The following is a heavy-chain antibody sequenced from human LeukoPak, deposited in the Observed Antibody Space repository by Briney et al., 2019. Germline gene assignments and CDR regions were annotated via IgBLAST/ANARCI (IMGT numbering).Heavy chain of an antibody. CDR1: GFTFSTYW. Sequence: GGSLRLSCATSGFTFSTYWMTWVRQAPGKGLEWVANIKEDGSLKYYVDSVKGRFTISRDNAKNSLYLQMSSLRVEDTAVYYCAKRLAMTGTYHFDYWGQGTLVTVSS. CDR3: AKRLAMTGTYHFDY. V-gene: IGHV3-7*03. D-gene: IGHD3-9*01. CDR2: IKEDGSLK. J-gene: IGHJ4*02.